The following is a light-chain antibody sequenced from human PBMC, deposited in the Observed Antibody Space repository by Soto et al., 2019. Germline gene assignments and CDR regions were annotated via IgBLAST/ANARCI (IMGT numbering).Light chain of an antibody. CDR3: CSYAGSYSLV. J-gene: IGLJ2*01. V-gene: IGLV2-11*01. Sequence: QSVLTQPRSVSGSPGQSVTISCTGTSNGVGAYNYVTWYQQYPGKAPKLMIYDVSYRPSGVPDRFSGSKSGNTASLTISGLQAEDEADYYCCSYAGSYSLVFGGGTKVTVL. CDR2: DVS. CDR1: SNGVGAYNY.